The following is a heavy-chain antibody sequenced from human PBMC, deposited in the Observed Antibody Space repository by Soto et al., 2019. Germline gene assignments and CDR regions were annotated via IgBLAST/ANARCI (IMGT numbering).Heavy chain of an antibody. V-gene: IGHV3-33*01. D-gene: IGHD3-22*01. Sequence: GGSLRLSCAASGFTFSSYGMHWVRQAPGKGLEWVAVIWYDGSNKYYADSVKGRFTISRDNSKNTLYLQMNSLRAENTAVYYCARDKPYDSSGYLDYWGQGTLVTVSS. CDR1: GFTFSSYG. CDR2: IWYDGSNK. J-gene: IGHJ4*02. CDR3: ARDKPYDSSGYLDY.